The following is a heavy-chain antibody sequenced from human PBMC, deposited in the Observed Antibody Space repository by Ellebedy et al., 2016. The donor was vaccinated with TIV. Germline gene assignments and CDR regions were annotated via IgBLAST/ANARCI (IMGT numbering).Heavy chain of an antibody. CDR2: IPSSRGSI. Sequence: GGSLRLSXVVSGFTFMDYGMHWARQAPGKGLEWVAFIPSSRGSIYYADSVRGRFTISRDNSKNTLYLQMDSLNTDDTAVYFCARDLSSRFDPWGQGTMVTVSS. CDR1: GFTFMDYG. CDR3: ARDLSSRFDP. V-gene: IGHV3-30*03. J-gene: IGHJ5*02. D-gene: IGHD2-2*01.